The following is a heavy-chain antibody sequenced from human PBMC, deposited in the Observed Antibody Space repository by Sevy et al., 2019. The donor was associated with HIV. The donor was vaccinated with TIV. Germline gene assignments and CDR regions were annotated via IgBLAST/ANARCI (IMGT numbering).Heavy chain of an antibody. CDR2: INHSGST. J-gene: IGHJ2*01. D-gene: IGHD4-17*01. Sequence: SETLSLTCAVYGGSFSGYYWSWIRQPPGKGLEWIGEINHSGSTNYNPSLKSRVTISVDTSKNQFSLKLSSVTAADTAVYYCARGSPYGDYVINWYFDLWGRGTLVTVSS. CDR3: ARGSPYGDYVINWYFDL. V-gene: IGHV4-34*01. CDR1: GGSFSGYY.